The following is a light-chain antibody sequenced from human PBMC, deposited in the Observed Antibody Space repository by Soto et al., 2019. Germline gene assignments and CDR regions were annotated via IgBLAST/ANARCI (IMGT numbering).Light chain of an antibody. J-gene: IGKJ4*01. V-gene: IGKV3-20*01. Sequence: EIVLTQSPGTLSLSPGVRATLSCRASQSLSSTYLAWYQQKPGQAHRLLIYGASSRATGIPDRFIGSGSATDFTLTISRLEPEDFAVYHCQQYGNSPPTFGGGTKVEI. CDR2: GAS. CDR1: QSLSSTY. CDR3: QQYGNSPPT.